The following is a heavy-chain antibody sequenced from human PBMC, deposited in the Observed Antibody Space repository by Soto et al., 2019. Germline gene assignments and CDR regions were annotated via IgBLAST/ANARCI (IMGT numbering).Heavy chain of an antibody. D-gene: IGHD3-3*01. CDR3: ATLTGDYDFWSGYYYYYYGMDV. V-gene: IGHV3-11*01. Sequence: GGSLRLSCAASGFTFSDYYMSWIRQAPGKGLEWVSYISSSGSTIYYADSVKGRFTISRDNAKNSLYLQMNSLRAEDTAVYYCATLTGDYDFWSGYYYYYYGMDVWGQGTTVTVSS. CDR2: ISSSGSTI. CDR1: GFTFSDYY. J-gene: IGHJ6*02.